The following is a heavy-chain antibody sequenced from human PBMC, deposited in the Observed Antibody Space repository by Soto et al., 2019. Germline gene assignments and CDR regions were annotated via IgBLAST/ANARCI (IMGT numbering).Heavy chain of an antibody. J-gene: IGHJ4*02. CDR1: GGSISRGGYS. CDR3: ARVPAY. CDR2: IYHSGST. V-gene: IGHV4-30-2*01. Sequence: TSETLSLTCAVSGGSISRGGYSWSWIRQPPGKGLEWIGYIYHSGSTYYNPSLKSRVTISVDRSKNQFSLKLSSVTAADTAVYYCARVPAYWGQGTLVTVSS.